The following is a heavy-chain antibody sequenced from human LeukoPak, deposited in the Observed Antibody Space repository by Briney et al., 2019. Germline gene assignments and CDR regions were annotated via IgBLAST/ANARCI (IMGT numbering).Heavy chain of an antibody. D-gene: IGHD2-15*01. J-gene: IGHJ4*02. V-gene: IGHV4-39*01. CDR3: ARRVVVAATRFDY. Sequence: SETLSLTCTVSGGSISSSYYWGWIRQPPGKRLEWIGSIYYSGSTYYNPSLKSRVTISVDTSKNQFSLKLSSVTAADTAVYYCARRVVVAATRFDYWGQGTLVTVSS. CDR1: GGSISSSYY. CDR2: IYYSGST.